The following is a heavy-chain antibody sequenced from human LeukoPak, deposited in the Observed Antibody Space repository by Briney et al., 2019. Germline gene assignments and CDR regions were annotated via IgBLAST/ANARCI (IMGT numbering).Heavy chain of an antibody. CDR2: IYYGGST. D-gene: IGHD4-17*01. J-gene: IGHJ4*02. Sequence: SETLSLTCTVSGGSIGSYYWSWIRQPPGKGPEWIGYIYYGGSTKYNPSLKSRVTISVDTSKNQFSLTLSSVTAADTAVYYCARQEDHDYGDYYVDYWGQGTLVTVSS. V-gene: IGHV4-59*08. CDR1: GGSIGSYY. CDR3: ARQEDHDYGDYYVDY.